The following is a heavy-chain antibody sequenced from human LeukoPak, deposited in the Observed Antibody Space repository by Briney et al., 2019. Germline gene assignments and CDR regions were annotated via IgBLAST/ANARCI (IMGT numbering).Heavy chain of an antibody. CDR2: ISGSGDFT. CDR1: GFTFSNYG. CDR3: AKDGARDGYNYPDH. Sequence: PGGSLRLSCVASGFTFSNYGMSWVRQAPGKGLEWVSDISGSGDFTYYADSVKGRFTISRDKSKNTLYLQMNSLRVEDTAVYYCAKDGARDGYNYPDHWGQGTLVTVSS. D-gene: IGHD5-24*01. V-gene: IGHV3-23*01. J-gene: IGHJ4*02.